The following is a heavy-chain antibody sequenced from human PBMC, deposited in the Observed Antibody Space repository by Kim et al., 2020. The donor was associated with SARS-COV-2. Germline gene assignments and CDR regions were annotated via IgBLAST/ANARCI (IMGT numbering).Heavy chain of an antibody. J-gene: IGHJ3*02. Sequence: ASVKGRFTISRDDSKNTLYLQMNSLKTEDTAVYYCTTDGVVVPARDAFDIWGQGTMVTVSS. V-gene: IGHV3-15*01. D-gene: IGHD2-2*01. CDR3: TTDGVVVPARDAFDI.